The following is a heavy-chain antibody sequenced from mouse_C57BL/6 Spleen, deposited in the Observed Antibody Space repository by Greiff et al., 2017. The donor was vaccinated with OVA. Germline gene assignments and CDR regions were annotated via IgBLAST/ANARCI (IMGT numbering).Heavy chain of an antibody. CDR2: INPSSGYT. CDR3: AREGNYVYFDY. Sequence: QVHVKQSGAELARPGASVKMSCKASGYTFTSYTMHWVKQRPGQGLEWIGYINPSSGYTKYNQKFKDKATLTADKSSSTAYMQLSSLTSEDSAVYYCAREGNYVYFDYWGQGTTLTVSS. D-gene: IGHD2-1*01. J-gene: IGHJ2*01. CDR1: GYTFTSYT. V-gene: IGHV1-4*01.